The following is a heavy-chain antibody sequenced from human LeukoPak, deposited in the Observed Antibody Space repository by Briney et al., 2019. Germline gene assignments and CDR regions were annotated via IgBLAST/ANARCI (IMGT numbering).Heavy chain of an antibody. CDR1: GYSFTSNY. CDR2: IYPRDGST. J-gene: IGHJ4*02. Sequence: ASVKVSCKASGYSFTSNYIHWVRQAPGQGLEWTGMIYPRDGSTSYAQKFQGRVTVTRDTSTSTVHMELSGLRSEDTAVYYCARDQEAFDYWGQGTLVTVSS. CDR3: ARDQEAFDY. V-gene: IGHV1-46*01.